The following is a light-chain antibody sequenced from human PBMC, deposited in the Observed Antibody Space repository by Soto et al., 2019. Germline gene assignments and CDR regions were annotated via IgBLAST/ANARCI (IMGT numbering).Light chain of an antibody. Sequence: DIQMTQSPYSLSASVGDSVTITCRASLNIRTYLNWYQQKPGRAPKLLIHSASALPSGVPSRFSGSGSGTEFTLTMSGLQPEDFATYYCQQSYSTSLTFGGGTKVDIK. CDR1: LNIRTY. J-gene: IGKJ4*01. CDR2: SAS. CDR3: QQSYSTSLT. V-gene: IGKV1-39*01.